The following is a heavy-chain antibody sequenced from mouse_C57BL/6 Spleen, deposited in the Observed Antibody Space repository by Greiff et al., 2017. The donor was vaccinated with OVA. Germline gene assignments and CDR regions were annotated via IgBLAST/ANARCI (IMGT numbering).Heavy chain of an antibody. V-gene: IGHV3-6*01. CDR3: ARGDGTFDY. D-gene: IGHD1-1*01. J-gene: IGHJ2*01. CDR2: ISYDGSN. CDR1: GYSITSGYY. Sequence: EVQVVESGPGLVKPSQSLSLTCSVTGYSITSGYYWNWIRQFPGNKLEWMGYISYDGSNNYNPSLKNRISITRDTSKNQFFLKLNSVTTEDTATYYCARGDGTFDYWGQGTTLTVSS.